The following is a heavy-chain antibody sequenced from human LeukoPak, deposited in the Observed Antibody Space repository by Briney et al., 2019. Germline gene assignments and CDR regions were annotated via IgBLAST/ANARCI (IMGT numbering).Heavy chain of an antibody. D-gene: IGHD1-26*01. Sequence: PSETLSLTCTVSGGSISSYYWSWIRQPAGKGLEWIGRIYTSGSTNYNPSLKSRVTMSVDTSKNQFSLKLSSVTAADTAVYYCARDNTVGATNDAFDIWGQGTMVTVSS. CDR2: IYTSGST. J-gene: IGHJ3*02. V-gene: IGHV4-4*07. CDR3: ARDNTVGATNDAFDI. CDR1: GGSISSYY.